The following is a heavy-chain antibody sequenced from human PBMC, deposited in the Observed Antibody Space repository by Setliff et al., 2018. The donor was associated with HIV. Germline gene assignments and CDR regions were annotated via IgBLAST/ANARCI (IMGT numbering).Heavy chain of an antibody. CDR3: ARVLLITNAVYGVVSNRFDP. D-gene: IGHD3-3*01. J-gene: IGHJ5*02. Sequence: GGSLRLSCAASGFTFGNFWMHWVRQAPGKGLEWVASISPDGTRNHCVGSVKGRFTASRDNAKNSLYLQMNSLRAEDTAVYFCARVLLITNAVYGVVSNRFDPWGRGSQVTVSS. CDR2: ISPDGTRN. CDR1: GFTFGNFW. V-gene: IGHV3-7*03.